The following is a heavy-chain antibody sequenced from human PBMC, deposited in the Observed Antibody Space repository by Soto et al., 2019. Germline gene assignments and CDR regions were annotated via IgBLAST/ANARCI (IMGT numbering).Heavy chain of an antibody. CDR1: GFTFSSYA. Sequence: GGSLRLSCAASGFTFSSYAMSWVRQAPGKGLEWVSAISGSGGSTYYEDSVKGRFTISRDNSKNTLYLQMNSLRAEDTAVYYCAKDTRCSGGSCYRPKPFDYWGQGTLVTVSS. V-gene: IGHV3-23*01. J-gene: IGHJ4*02. CDR3: AKDTRCSGGSCYRPKPFDY. CDR2: ISGSGGST. D-gene: IGHD2-15*01.